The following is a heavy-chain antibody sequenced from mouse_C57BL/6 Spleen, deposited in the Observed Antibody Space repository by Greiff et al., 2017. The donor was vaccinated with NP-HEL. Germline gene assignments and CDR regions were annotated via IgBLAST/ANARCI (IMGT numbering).Heavy chain of an antibody. D-gene: IGHD1-1*01. Sequence: EVQLQQSGAELVRPGASVKLSCTASGFNIKDYYMHWVKQRPEQGLEWIGRIDPEDGDTEYAPQFQGKATMTADTSSNTAYLQLSSLTSEDTAVYYCTTGELRYYFDYWGQGTTLTVSS. J-gene: IGHJ2*01. CDR1: GFNIKDYY. V-gene: IGHV14-1*01. CDR3: TTGELRYYFDY. CDR2: IDPEDGDT.